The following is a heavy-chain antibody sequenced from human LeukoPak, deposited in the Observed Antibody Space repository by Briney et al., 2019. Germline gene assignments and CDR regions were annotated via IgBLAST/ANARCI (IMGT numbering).Heavy chain of an antibody. Sequence: ASVKVSCKASGYTFTSYDINWVRQATGQGLEWMGWMNPNSGNTGYAQKFQGRVAMTRNTSISTAYMELSSLRSGDTAVYYCARSRVSAAGTLYYFDYWGQGTLVTVSS. V-gene: IGHV1-8*01. CDR3: ARSRVSAAGTLYYFDY. CDR2: MNPNSGNT. J-gene: IGHJ4*02. CDR1: GYTFTSYD. D-gene: IGHD6-13*01.